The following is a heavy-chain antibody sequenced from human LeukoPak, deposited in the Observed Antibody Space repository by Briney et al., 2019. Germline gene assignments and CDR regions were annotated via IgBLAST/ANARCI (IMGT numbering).Heavy chain of an antibody. V-gene: IGHV1-46*01. J-gene: IGHJ5*02. D-gene: IGHD3-10*01. CDR2: INPSGGST. CDR1: GYTFTSYY. CDR3: AVRGVIGNWFDP. Sequence: ASVKVSCMPSGYTFTSYYMHWVRQAPGQGLEWMGIINPSGGSTSYAQKFQGRVTMTRDTSTSTVYMELSSLRSEDTAVYYCAVRGVIGNWFDPWGQGTLVTVSS.